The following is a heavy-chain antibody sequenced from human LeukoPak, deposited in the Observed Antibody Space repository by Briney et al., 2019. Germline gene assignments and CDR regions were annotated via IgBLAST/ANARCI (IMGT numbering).Heavy chain of an antibody. CDR1: GYTFTSYG. V-gene: IGHV1-18*01. J-gene: IGHJ6*03. Sequence: GASVKVSCKASGYTFTSYGISWVRQAPGQGLEWMGWISAYNGNTNYAQKLQGRVTMTTDTSTSTAYMELRSLRYDDTAVYYCARDLYCSSTSCYIWAGYYYYYMDVWGKGTTVTVSS. CDR2: ISAYNGNT. CDR3: ARDLYCSSTSCYIWAGYYYYYMDV. D-gene: IGHD2-2*02.